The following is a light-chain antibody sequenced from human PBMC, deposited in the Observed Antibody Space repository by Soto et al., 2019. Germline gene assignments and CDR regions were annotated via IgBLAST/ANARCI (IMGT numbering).Light chain of an antibody. CDR2: DVS. CDR1: SSEVGGYNY. CDR3: SSYTSSSTSYV. J-gene: IGLJ1*01. Sequence: QSVLTQPASVSRSPGQSITISCTGTSSEVGGYNYVSWYQQHPGKAPKLMIYDVSNRPSGVSNRFSASKSGNTASLTISGLQAEDEADYYCSSYTSSSTSYVFGTGTKVTVL. V-gene: IGLV2-14*01.